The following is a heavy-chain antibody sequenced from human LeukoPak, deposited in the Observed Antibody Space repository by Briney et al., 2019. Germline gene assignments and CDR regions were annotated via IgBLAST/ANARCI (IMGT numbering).Heavy chain of an antibody. Sequence: SETLSLTCTVSGGSISSYYWSWIRQPAGKGLEWIGRIYTSGSTNYNPSLKSRVTISVDTSKNQFSLKLSSVTAADTAVYYCARDHRYYGSGSYQGYYYMDVWGKGTTVTISS. CDR2: IYTSGST. V-gene: IGHV4-4*07. CDR3: ARDHRYYGSGSYQGYYYMDV. D-gene: IGHD3-10*01. J-gene: IGHJ6*03. CDR1: GGSISSYY.